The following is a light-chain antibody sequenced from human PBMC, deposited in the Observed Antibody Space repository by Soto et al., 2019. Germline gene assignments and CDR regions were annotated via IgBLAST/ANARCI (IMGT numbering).Light chain of an antibody. CDR1: PSVSSY. CDR2: DAS. J-gene: IGKJ1*01. V-gene: IGKV3-11*02. Sequence: EIVLTQSPATLSLSPGDKATLSCRASPSVSSYLAWYQQKPGQAPRLLMYDASIRATGIPARFSGTGSERDFTLTITSLEPEDFAVYYCQQRSNWPWRFGQGTKVEIK. CDR3: QQRSNWPWR.